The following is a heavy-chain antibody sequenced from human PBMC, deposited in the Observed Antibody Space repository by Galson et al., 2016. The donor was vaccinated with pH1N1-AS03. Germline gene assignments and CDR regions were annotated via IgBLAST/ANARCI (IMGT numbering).Heavy chain of an antibody. CDR2: IYSGGSA. D-gene: IGHD4-17*01. V-gene: IGHV3-53*04. J-gene: IGHJ2*01. CDR1: RLTVSSNY. Sequence: SLRLSCAASRLTVSSNYMSWVRQAPGKGLEWVSVIYSGGSAYYADSVKGRFTISRHNSKNTLYLQMNSLRAEDTAVYYCARGAVSRYWSFDLWGRGTLVTVSS. CDR3: ARGAVSRYWSFDL.